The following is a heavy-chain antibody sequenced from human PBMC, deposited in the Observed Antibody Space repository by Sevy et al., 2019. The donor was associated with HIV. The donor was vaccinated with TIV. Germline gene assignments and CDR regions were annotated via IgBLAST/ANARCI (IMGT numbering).Heavy chain of an antibody. Sequence: GGSLRLSCAASGFTFSSYWMHWVRQAPGKGLVWVSRINSDGSSTSYADSVQGRFTISRDNAKNTLYLQMNSLRAEDSAVYYCARALRYRRLNIVVVPSAEVGESYYMDVWGKGTTVTDSS. V-gene: IGHV3-74*01. J-gene: IGHJ6*03. CDR3: ARALRYRRLNIVVVPSAEVGESYYMDV. CDR2: INSDGSST. CDR1: GFTFSSYW. D-gene: IGHD2-2*01.